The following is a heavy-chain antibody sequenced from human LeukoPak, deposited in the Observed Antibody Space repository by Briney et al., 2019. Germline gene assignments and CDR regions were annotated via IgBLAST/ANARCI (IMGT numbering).Heavy chain of an antibody. D-gene: IGHD6-19*01. CDR1: GFTFSSYA. CDR3: ARDVRSIAVAGTPFDY. V-gene: IGHV3-30-3*01. CDR2: ISYDGSNK. J-gene: IGHJ4*02. Sequence: PGGSLRLSCAASGFTFSSYAMHWVRQAPGEGLEWVAVISYDGSNKYYADSVKGRFTISRDNSKNTLYLQMNSLRAEDTAVYYCARDVRSIAVAGTPFDYWGQGTLVTVSS.